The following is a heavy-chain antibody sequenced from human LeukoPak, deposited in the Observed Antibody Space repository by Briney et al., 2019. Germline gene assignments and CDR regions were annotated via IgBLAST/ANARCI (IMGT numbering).Heavy chain of an antibody. D-gene: IGHD3-3*01. Sequence: PGGSLRLSCAASGFTFSDYYMSWIRQAPGKGLERVSYISSSGSTIYYADSVKGRFTISRDNAKNSLYLQMNSLRAEDTAVYYCARAEVVEWLPFDYWGQGTLVTVSS. J-gene: IGHJ4*02. CDR3: ARAEVVEWLPFDY. V-gene: IGHV3-11*01. CDR1: GFTFSDYY. CDR2: ISSSGSTI.